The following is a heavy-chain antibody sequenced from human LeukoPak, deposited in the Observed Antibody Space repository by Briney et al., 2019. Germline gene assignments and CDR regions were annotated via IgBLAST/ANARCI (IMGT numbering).Heavy chain of an antibody. J-gene: IGHJ4*02. D-gene: IGHD2-21*02. CDR2: INSDGSST. Sequence: PGGSLRLSCAASGFTFSRYWMHWVRQAPGKGLVWVSRINSDGSSTSYADSVKGRFTISRDNARNTLYLQMNSLTAEDTAVYYCANTLHTYCDGDSLGYWGQGTLVTVSS. CDR1: GFTFSRYW. V-gene: IGHV3-74*01. CDR3: ANTLHTYCDGDSLGY.